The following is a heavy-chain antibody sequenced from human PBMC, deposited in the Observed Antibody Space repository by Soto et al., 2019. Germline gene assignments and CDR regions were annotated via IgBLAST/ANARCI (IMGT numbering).Heavy chain of an antibody. V-gene: IGHV1-18*04. D-gene: IGHD3-3*01. CDR3: ARVDVLRLLEGIL. J-gene: IGHJ4*02. CDR1: GYTFTNYG. CDR2: ISAYNGNT. Sequence: VASVKVSCKASGYTFTNYGISWVRQAPGQGLEWMGWISAYNGNTNYAQNLQGRVTMTTDTSTSTDYMELRRLRSDDTAVYYCARVDVLRLLEGILWAQATLVTVS.